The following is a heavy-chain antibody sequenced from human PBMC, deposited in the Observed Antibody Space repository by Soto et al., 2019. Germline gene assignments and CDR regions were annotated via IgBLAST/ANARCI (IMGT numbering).Heavy chain of an antibody. CDR2: ISYDGSNK. V-gene: IGHV3-30-3*01. J-gene: IGHJ6*02. CDR3: ARDHIAVAVSRVNRNGMDV. Sequence: PGGSLRLSCAASGFTFSSYAMDWVRQAPGKXLEWVAVISYDGSNKYYADSVKGRFTISRDNSKNTLYLQMNSLRAEDTAVYYCARDHIAVAVSRVNRNGMDVWGQGTTVTVSS. D-gene: IGHD6-19*01. CDR1: GFTFSSYA.